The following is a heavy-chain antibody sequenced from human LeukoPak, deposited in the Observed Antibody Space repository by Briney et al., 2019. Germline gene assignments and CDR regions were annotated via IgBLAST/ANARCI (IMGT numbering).Heavy chain of an antibody. Sequence: GGSLRLSCAASGFTSSSYAMHWVRQAPGKGLEWVAVISYDGSNKYYADSVKGRFTISRDNSKNTLYLQMNSLRAEDTAVYYCARDQDDFWSGYHYFDYWGQGTLVTVSS. CDR1: GFTSSSYA. D-gene: IGHD3-3*01. J-gene: IGHJ4*02. CDR3: ARDQDDFWSGYHYFDY. V-gene: IGHV3-30-3*01. CDR2: ISYDGSNK.